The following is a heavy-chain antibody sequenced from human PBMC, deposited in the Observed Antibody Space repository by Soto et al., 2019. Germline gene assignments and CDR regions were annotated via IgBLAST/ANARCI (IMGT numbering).Heavy chain of an antibody. J-gene: IGHJ3*02. CDR1: GGSISSGAYS. D-gene: IGHD2-21*02. Sequence: PSETLSLTCAVSGGSISSGAYSWSWLRQPPGRGLEWIGFISHNGITYYNPSLKSRVTISVDISKNQFSLNLSSVIAADTAVYYCDRCMRSGGYFRSLDIWGQGTMVTV. V-gene: IGHV4-30-2*01. CDR2: ISHNGIT. CDR3: DRCMRSGGYFRSLDI.